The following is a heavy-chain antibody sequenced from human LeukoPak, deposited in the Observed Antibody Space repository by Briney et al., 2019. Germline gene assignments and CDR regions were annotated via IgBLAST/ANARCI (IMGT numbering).Heavy chain of an antibody. D-gene: IGHD3-10*01. CDR3: AKGYGSGSYSTDY. J-gene: IGHJ4*02. CDR1: GFTFSAYA. CDR2: IGSDNKP. Sequence: GGSLRLSCEASGFTFSAYAMTWVRQAPGQGLEWVSSIGSDNKPHYSESVKGRFAISRDNSKNTLYLQMNSLRTEDTAVYYCAKGYGSGSYSTDYWGQGTLVTVSS. V-gene: IGHV3-23*05.